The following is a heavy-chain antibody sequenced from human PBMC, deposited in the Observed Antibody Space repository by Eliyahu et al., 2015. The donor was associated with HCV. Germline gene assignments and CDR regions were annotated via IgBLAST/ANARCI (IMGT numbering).Heavy chain of an antibody. J-gene: IGHJ5*02. CDR3: ASGGGGIAVAGTGGWFDP. Sequence: QVQLQESGPGLVKPSETLSLTCTVSGGPIXTYHWSWIRQPPGKGLEWIGYIHYSGSTTYNPPLKSRVTXSLDTSKNQFSLNLTSVTAADTAVYYCASGGGGIAVAGTGGWFDPWGQGTLVTVSS. D-gene: IGHD6-19*01. CDR2: IHYSGST. V-gene: IGHV4-59*01. CDR1: GGPIXTYH.